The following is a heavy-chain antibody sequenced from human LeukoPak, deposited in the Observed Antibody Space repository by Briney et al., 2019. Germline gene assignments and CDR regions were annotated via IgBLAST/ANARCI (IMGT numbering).Heavy chain of an antibody. Sequence: PGGSLRLSCAASGFTFSSYWMHWVRQAPGKGLVWVSRINSDGSSTSYADSVKGRFTISRDNAKNTLYLQMNSLRVDDTAVYYCARALPSSWYFFDYWGQGALVTVSS. CDR2: INSDGSST. CDR3: ARALPSSWYFFDY. D-gene: IGHD6-13*01. V-gene: IGHV3-74*01. J-gene: IGHJ4*02. CDR1: GFTFSSYW.